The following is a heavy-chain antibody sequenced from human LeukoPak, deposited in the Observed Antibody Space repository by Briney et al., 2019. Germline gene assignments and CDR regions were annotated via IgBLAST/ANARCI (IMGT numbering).Heavy chain of an antibody. Sequence: SETLSLTCTVSVDSIKDYYWSWIRQPAGKGVEGIWRMSNSGSTNLTPSLKSRVTMSVGTSKNQFSLKLNSVTAADTAVYYCARQGSENYFDSWGRGTLVTVSP. CDR2: MSNSGST. D-gene: IGHD3-10*01. CDR1: VDSIKDYY. J-gene: IGHJ4*02. CDR3: ARQGSENYFDS. V-gene: IGHV4-4*07.